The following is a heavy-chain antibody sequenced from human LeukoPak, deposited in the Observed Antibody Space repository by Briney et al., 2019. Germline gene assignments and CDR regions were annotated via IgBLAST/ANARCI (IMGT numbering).Heavy chain of an antibody. V-gene: IGHV3-7*01. CDR3: AKDRGWNTFDY. Sequence: TGGSLRLSCAAFGLTFGASWMSWGRQAPRKGLGWVANIKEDGGVKNYVDSVKGRLTISRDNAKSSLFLQMNSLRVEDTAVYYCAKDRGWNTFDYWGQGTLVTVSS. J-gene: IGHJ4*02. CDR1: GLTFGASW. CDR2: IKEDGGVK. D-gene: IGHD1/OR15-1a*01.